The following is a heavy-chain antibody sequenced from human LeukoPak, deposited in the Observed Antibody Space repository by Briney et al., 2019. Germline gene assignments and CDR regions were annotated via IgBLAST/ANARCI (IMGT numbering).Heavy chain of an antibody. V-gene: IGHV4-59*01. J-gene: IGHJ4*02. CDR1: GGSISSYY. CDR3: ARDPGQQLVPEGYDY. D-gene: IGHD6-13*01. Sequence: PSETLSLTCTVSGGSISSYYWSWIRQPPGKGLEWIGYIYYSGSTNYNPSLKSRVTISVDTSKNQFSLKLSSVTAADTAVYYCARDPGQQLVPEGYDYWGQGTLVTVSS. CDR2: IYYSGST.